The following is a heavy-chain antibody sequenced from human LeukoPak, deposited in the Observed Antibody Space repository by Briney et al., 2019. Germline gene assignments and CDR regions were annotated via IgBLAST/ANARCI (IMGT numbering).Heavy chain of an antibody. CDR1: GFTFDDYA. CDR2: ISWNSGSI. Sequence: HPGGSLRLSCAASGFTFDDYAMHWVRQAPGKGLEWVSGISWNSGSIGYADSVKGRFTISRDNAKNSLYLQMNSLRAEDTAVYYCARIKCGGDCYSGYFDYWGQGTLVTVSS. V-gene: IGHV3-9*01. CDR3: ARIKCGGDCYSGYFDY. J-gene: IGHJ4*02. D-gene: IGHD2-21*02.